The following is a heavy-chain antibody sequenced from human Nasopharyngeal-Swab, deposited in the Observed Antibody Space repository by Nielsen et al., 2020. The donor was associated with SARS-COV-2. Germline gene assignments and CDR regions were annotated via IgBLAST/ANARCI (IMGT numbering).Heavy chain of an antibody. Sequence: SETLSLTCTVSGDSISSYSGNWIRQPPGKGLEWIGYISYSGSTIYNPSLRSRVTISVDMSKKQISLRLSSVTAADTAVFYCARESDGYNNYFNSWGQGTLVTVSS. D-gene: IGHD5-24*01. J-gene: IGHJ4*02. CDR3: ARESDGYNNYFNS. V-gene: IGHV4-59*01. CDR2: ISYSGST. CDR1: GDSISSYS.